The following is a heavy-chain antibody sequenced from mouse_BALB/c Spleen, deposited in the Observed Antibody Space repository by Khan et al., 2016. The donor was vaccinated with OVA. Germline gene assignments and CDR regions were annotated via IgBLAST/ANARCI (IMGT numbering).Heavy chain of an antibody. J-gene: IGHJ3*01. CDR2: IDPSDSET. D-gene: IGHD2-2*01. Sequence: QVQLQQSGAELVRPGASVKLSCKASGYTFTSYWMNWVKQRPGQGLEWIGMIDPSDSETHYNQMFKDKATLTVDKFSRTAYMQLSSLTSEDSAVYYCGRREKYGYDPSWFAYWGQGTLVTVSA. V-gene: IGHV1-61*01. CDR3: GRREKYGYDPSWFAY. CDR1: GYTFTSYW.